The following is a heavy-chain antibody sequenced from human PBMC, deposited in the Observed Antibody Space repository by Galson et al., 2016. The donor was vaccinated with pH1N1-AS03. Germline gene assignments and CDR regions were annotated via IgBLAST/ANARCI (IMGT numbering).Heavy chain of an antibody. CDR3: ARDGPPQGISVAGSFDF. CDR2: ISTTSSSI. Sequence: SLRLSCAASGFPFSGYSMNWVRRAPGKGLEWVSFISTTSSSIYYADSVKGRFTISRDNAKNSLFLQMNSLRDEDTAVYYCARDGPPQGISVAGSFDFWGQGTLVTVSS. D-gene: IGHD6-19*01. V-gene: IGHV3-21*01. J-gene: IGHJ4*02. CDR1: GFPFSGYS.